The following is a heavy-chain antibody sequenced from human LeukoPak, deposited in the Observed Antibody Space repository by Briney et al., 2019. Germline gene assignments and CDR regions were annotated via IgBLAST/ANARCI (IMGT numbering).Heavy chain of an antibody. V-gene: IGHV1-2*02. D-gene: IGHD3-22*01. CDR3: ARPGITMIVDAFDI. CDR2: INPNSGGT. J-gene: IGHJ3*02. CDR1: GYTFTGYY. Sequence: ASVKVSCKASGYTFTGYYMHWVRQAPGQGLEWMGWINPNSGGTNYAQKFQGRVTMTRDTSISTAYMELSRLRSDDTAVYYCARPGITMIVDAFDIWGQGTMVTVSS.